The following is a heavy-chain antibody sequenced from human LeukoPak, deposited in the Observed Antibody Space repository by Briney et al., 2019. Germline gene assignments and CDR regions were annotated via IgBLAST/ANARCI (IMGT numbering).Heavy chain of an antibody. V-gene: IGHV4-59*01. D-gene: IGHD3-10*01. CDR1: DGSISIYY. CDR2: IYNSGSST. J-gene: IGHJ4*02. Sequence: PAETLSLTCTVSDGSISIYYWNWIRQPPGKGLEWIEYIYNSGSSTIYNPSLQSRVTISVDMSKNQFSLRLSSVTAADTAVYFCVRDRELTYWGQGILVTVSS. CDR3: VRDRELTY.